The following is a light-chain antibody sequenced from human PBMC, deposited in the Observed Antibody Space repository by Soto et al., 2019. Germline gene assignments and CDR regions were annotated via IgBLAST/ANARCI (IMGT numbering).Light chain of an antibody. J-gene: IGLJ3*02. CDR1: SSDIGSNY. CDR2: RNN. V-gene: IGLV1-47*01. CDR3: AAWDDSLSVWV. Sequence: QSVLTQPPSASGTPGQRVTISCSESSSDIGSNYVYWYQQLPGTAPKLLMYRNNQRPSGVPDRFSGSKSGTSASLAISGLRSEDEADYYCAAWDDSLSVWVFGGGTKLTVL.